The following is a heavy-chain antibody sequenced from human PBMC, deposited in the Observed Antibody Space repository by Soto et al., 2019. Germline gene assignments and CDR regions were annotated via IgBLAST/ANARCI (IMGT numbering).Heavy chain of an antibody. CDR2: ISAHNGNT. Sequence: QVHLVQSGAEVKKPGASVKVSCKASGYTFTSYGITWVRQAPGQGLEWMGWISAHNGNTDYAQKLQGRVIVTRDTSTSTPYMELRSLISDDPAVYYCARGRYGDYWGQGALVTVSS. J-gene: IGHJ4*02. D-gene: IGHD1-1*01. CDR1: GYTFTSYG. V-gene: IGHV1-18*01. CDR3: ARGRYGDY.